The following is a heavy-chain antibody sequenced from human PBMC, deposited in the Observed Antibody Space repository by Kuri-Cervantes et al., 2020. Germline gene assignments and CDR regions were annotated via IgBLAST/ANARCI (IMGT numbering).Heavy chain of an antibody. CDR2: INSDGSST. J-gene: IGHJ4*02. CDR1: GFTFSSYW. V-gene: IGHV3-74*01. CDR3: ARDPITIFGVVTHGFDY. Sequence: GESLKISCAASGFTFSSYWMHWVRQAPGKGLVWVSRINSDGSSTSYADSVKGRFTISRDNAKNTLYLQMNSLRAEDTAVYYCARDPITIFGVVTHGFDYWGQGTLVTVSS. D-gene: IGHD3-3*01.